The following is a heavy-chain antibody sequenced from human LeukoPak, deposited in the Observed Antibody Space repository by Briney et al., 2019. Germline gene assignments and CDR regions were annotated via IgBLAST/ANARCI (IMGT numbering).Heavy chain of an antibody. Sequence: GGSLRLSCAASGFTVSSYYMSWVRQAPGKGLESVSVISNEGGTYYADSVKGRFTISRDNSKNTVYLQMNSLRAEDTAVYYCARLVWFGDSNIDHWGQGTLVTVSS. V-gene: IGHV3-53*01. CDR2: ISNEGGT. J-gene: IGHJ4*02. CDR3: ARLVWFGDSNIDH. D-gene: IGHD3-10*01. CDR1: GFTVSSYY.